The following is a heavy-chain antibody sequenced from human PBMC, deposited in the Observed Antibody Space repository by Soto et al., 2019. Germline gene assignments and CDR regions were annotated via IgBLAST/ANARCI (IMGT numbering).Heavy chain of an antibody. V-gene: IGHV3-15*01. J-gene: IGHJ3*02. CDR1: GFTFSNAW. Sequence: EVQLVESGGGSVKPGGSLRLSCAASGFTFSNAWMSWVRQAPGKGLEWVGRIKSKTDGGTTDYAAPVKGRFTISRDDSKNTLYLQMNSLKTEDTAVYYCTTGVGATRGYAFDIWGQGTMVTVSS. D-gene: IGHD1-26*01. CDR2: IKSKTDGGTT. CDR3: TTGVGATRGYAFDI.